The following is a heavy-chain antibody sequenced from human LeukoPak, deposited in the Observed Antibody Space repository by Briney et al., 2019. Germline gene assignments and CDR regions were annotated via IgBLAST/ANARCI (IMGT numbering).Heavy chain of an antibody. CDR1: GFIFSNYG. J-gene: IGHJ4*02. D-gene: IGHD3-22*01. V-gene: IGHV3-30*18. CDR2: ISYDGTNQ. Sequence: PGRSLRLSCAASGFIFSNYGMHWVRQAPGKGLEWVAVISYDGTNQYYADSVKGRFTISRDNSKNTLYLQMNSLRAEDTAVYYCAKDDTMIGVLYYFDYWGQGTLVTVSS. CDR3: AKDDTMIGVLYYFDY.